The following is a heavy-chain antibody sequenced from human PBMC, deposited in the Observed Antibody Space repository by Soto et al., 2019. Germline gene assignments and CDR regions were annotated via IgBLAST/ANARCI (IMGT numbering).Heavy chain of an antibody. CDR1: GFSFTRYG. J-gene: IGHJ6*02. CDR2: ISDDGRNL. Sequence: GGSLRLSCAASGFSFTRYGMHWVRQAPGKGLEWVAVISDDGRNLHYGDSVRGRFTISRDNSQSTLYLQMNSLKPEDTAVYYCGKDYYPLDAQQYFDVDVWGQGTTVTVSS. V-gene: IGHV3-30*18. CDR3: GKDYYPLDAQQYFDVDV. D-gene: IGHD3-10*01.